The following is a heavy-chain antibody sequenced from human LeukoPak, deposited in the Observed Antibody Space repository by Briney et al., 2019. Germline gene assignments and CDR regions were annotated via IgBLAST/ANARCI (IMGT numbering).Heavy chain of an antibody. V-gene: IGHV1-46*01. D-gene: IGHD5-18*01. J-gene: IGHJ4*02. CDR1: GYPFPGYY. Sequence: SVKVSFKASGYPFPGYYMHWVRQAPGQGLEWMGIINPSGGSTSYAQKFQGRVTMTRDTSTSTVYMELSSLRSEDTAVYYCARDPRYSYGAPGFDYWGQGTLVTVSS. CDR3: ARDPRYSYGAPGFDY. CDR2: INPSGGST.